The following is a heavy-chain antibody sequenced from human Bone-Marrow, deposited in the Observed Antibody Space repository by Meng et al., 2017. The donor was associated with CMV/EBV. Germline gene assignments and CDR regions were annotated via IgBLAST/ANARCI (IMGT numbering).Heavy chain of an antibody. CDR3: AKDGRFGGLIFVDN. Sequence: GESLKISCAASGFTFSLYPMHWVRQAPGKGLEWVAFIQYDGNNKYYADSVKGRFTISRDNSKNTVDLQMNSLRAEDTAIYYCAKDGRFGGLIFVDNWGQGTLVTVSS. D-gene: IGHD3-10*01. J-gene: IGHJ4*02. CDR1: GFTFSLYP. CDR2: IQYDGNNK. V-gene: IGHV3-30*02.